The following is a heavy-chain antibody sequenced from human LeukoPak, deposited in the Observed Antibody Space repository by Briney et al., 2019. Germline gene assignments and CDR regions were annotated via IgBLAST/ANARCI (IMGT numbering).Heavy chain of an antibody. CDR3: ARHAPITIFGVVTVFDY. CDR1: GGSISSSGYY. D-gene: IGHD3-3*01. V-gene: IGHV4-39*01. CDR2: IYYSGST. J-gene: IGHJ4*02. Sequence: SETLSLTCTVSGGSISSSGYYWGWIRQPPGKGLEWIASIYYSGSTYYNPSLKSRVTISVDTSKNQLSLKLSSVTAADTAVYYCARHAPITIFGVVTVFDYWGQGTLVTVSS.